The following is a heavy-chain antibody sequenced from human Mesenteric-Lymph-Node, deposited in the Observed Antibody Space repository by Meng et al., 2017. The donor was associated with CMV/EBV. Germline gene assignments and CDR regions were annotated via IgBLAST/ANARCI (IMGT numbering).Heavy chain of an antibody. CDR3: ARHPGGREGPRYFDY. V-gene: IGHV5-51*01. J-gene: IGHJ4*02. Sequence: FGDSFTSYWIGSVRQMPGKGLEWMGIIYPGDSDTRYRQSFHGQVTCSADKSTRTPYPQWSGLKASDTAMYYCARHPGGREGPRYFDYWGQGTLVTVSS. D-gene: IGHD1-14*01. CDR2: IYPGDSDT. CDR1: GDSFTSYW.